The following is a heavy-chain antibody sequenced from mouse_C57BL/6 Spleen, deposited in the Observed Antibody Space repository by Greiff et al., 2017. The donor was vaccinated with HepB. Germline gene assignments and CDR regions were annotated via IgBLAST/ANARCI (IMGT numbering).Heavy chain of an antibody. CDR3: ARQVTTVVALYYFDY. J-gene: IGHJ2*01. CDR1: GFTFSSYG. CDR2: ISSGGSYT. Sequence: DVKLVESGGDLVKPGGSLKLSCAASGFTFSSYGMSWVRQTPDKRLEWVATISSGGSYTYYPDSVKGRFTISRDNAKNTLYLQMSSLKSEDTAMYYCARQVTTVVALYYFDYWGQGTTLTVSS. V-gene: IGHV5-6*02. D-gene: IGHD1-1*01.